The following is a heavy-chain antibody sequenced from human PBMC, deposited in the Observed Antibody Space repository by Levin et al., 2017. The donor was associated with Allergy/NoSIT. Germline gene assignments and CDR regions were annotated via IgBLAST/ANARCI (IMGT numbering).Heavy chain of an antibody. V-gene: IGHV4-61*01. Sequence: SETLSLTCTVSGGSVSSGSYHWSWIRQTPGTGLEWIGCIHYSGSTKYNPSLKSRVAISLDMSKNQFSLRLSSVTAADTAVYFCARDRVVPGGSDYYYYGMDVWGQGTTVTVSS. D-gene: IGHD3-10*01. J-gene: IGHJ6*02. CDR3: ARDRVVPGGSDYYYYGMDV. CDR1: GGSVSSGSYH. CDR2: IHYSGST.